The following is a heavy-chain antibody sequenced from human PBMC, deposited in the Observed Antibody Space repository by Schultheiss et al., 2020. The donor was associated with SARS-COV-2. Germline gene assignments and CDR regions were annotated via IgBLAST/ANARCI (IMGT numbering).Heavy chain of an antibody. J-gene: IGHJ3*01. V-gene: IGHV1-2*02. Sequence: ASVKVSCKASGFTFTSSAVQWVRQAPGQGLEWMGWINPNSGGTNYAQKFQGRVTMTRDTSISTAYMELSRLRSDDTAVYYCASGVGQQLALFSRWGQGTMVTVSS. CDR2: INPNSGGT. CDR3: ASGVGQQLALFSR. D-gene: IGHD6-13*01. CDR1: GFTFTSSA.